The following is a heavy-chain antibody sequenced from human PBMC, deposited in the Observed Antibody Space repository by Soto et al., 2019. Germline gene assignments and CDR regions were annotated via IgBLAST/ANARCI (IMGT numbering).Heavy chain of an antibody. J-gene: IGHJ6*02. Sequence: LSLTCTVSGGSIRSGGYYWSWVRQSPRRGLEWIGNIYYSGSTYYNPSLKSRLTISVDTSKNQFSLNLSSVTAADTAVYYCARDRLMATAGTARHYFGLDVWSQGTTVTVSS. V-gene: IGHV4-31*03. CDR1: GGSIRSGGYY. D-gene: IGHD5-18*01. CDR2: IYYSGST. CDR3: ARDRLMATAGTARHYFGLDV.